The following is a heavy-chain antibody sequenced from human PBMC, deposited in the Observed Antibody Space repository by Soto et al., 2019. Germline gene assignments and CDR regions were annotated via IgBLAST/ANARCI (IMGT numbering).Heavy chain of an antibody. CDR1: GGSISSYY. D-gene: IGHD6-19*01. V-gene: IGHV4-59*01. CDR3: ARAVEMYASGWYYFDY. CDR2: IYYSEST. J-gene: IGHJ4*02. Sequence: QVQLQESGPGLVKPSETLSLTCTVSGGSISSYYCSWIRQPPGKGLEWIGFIYYSESTNYNPPLQSRVTISVVTSKNQFSLRLTSVTAADTAVYYCARAVEMYASGWYYFDYWGQGTLVTVSS.